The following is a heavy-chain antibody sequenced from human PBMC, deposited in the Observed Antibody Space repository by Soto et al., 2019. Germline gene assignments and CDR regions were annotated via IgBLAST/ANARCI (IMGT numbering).Heavy chain of an antibody. CDR2: ISSSGSTI. CDR1: GFTFSDYY. J-gene: IGHJ6*02. V-gene: IGHV3-11*01. Sequence: QVQLVEAGGGLVKPGGSLRLSCAASGFTFSDYYMSWIRQAPGKGLEWVAYISSSGSTIYYAGSGKGRFTISRDNAKKSLYLQKNSLRAEDTAVDYCARAGLFYYYGMDVWGQGTTVTVSS. CDR3: ARAGLFYYYGMDV.